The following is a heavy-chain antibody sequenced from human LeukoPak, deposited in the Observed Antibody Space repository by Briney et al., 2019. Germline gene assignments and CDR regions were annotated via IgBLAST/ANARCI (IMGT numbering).Heavy chain of an antibody. D-gene: IGHD5-12*01. Sequence: SETLSLTCTVSAASFISSSHHWGWIRQSPGTGLEWIGTVYYGRTTYYNPSLDGRVTVSLDTSANHFSLQLNSVTAADTAVYYCVRHDGRGGATMGAFDSWGQGSLVTVSS. CDR2: VYYGRTT. V-gene: IGHV4-39*01. CDR3: VRHDGRGGATMGAFDS. J-gene: IGHJ5*01. CDR1: AASFISSSHH.